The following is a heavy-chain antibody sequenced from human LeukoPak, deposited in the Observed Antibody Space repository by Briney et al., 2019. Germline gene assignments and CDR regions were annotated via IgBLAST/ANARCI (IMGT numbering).Heavy chain of an antibody. V-gene: IGHV3-21*01. CDR1: GFTFSTYN. D-gene: IGHD3-16*02. CDR3: ARPWVGELSSLSHL. Sequence: GGSLRLSCAASGFTFSTYNMNWVRQAPGKGLEWVSSISSTGNYKYYADSVKGRFTISRDNAKNSLYLQINSLRAEDTAVYYCARPWVGELSSLSHLWGQGTLVTVSS. CDR2: ISSTGNYK. J-gene: IGHJ5*02.